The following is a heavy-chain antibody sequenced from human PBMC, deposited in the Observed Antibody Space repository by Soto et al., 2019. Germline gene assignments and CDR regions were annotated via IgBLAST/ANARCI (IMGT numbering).Heavy chain of an antibody. J-gene: IGHJ6*02. V-gene: IGHV1-2*02. Sequence: ASVKVSCKASGYTFTGYYIHWVREAPGQGLEWMGWINPQTGGTSYAQKFQGRVTLSRDTSINTAYLELSRLRFDDAAVYFCARERYQRISDGMDVWGQGTTVTVS. D-gene: IGHD2-2*01. CDR2: INPQTGGT. CDR1: GYTFTGYY. CDR3: ARERYQRISDGMDV.